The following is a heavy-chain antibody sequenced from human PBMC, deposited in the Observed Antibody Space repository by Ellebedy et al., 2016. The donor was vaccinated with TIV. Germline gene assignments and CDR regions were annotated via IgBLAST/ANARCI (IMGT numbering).Heavy chain of an antibody. CDR1: GYSFPNYG. J-gene: IGHJ6*03. D-gene: IGHD4-17*01. CDR3: ARFPGPLRRNYYYYMDV. V-gene: IGHV1-18*01. Sequence: ASVKVSXKDSGYSFPNYGISLVRQDPGQGLELMRWISGYNGNTNYAQKLQGRVTMTTDTSTSTAYMELRSLRSDDTAVYYCARFPGPLRRNYYYYMDVWGKGTTVTVSS. CDR2: ISGYNGNT.